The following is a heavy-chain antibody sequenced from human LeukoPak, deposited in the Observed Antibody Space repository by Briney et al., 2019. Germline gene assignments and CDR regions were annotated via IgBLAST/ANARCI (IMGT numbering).Heavy chain of an antibody. V-gene: IGHV3-49*04. Sequence: PGGSLRLSCAASGFTFSTAWMSWVRQAPGKGLEWVGFIRSKAYGGTTEYAASVKGRLTISRDDSKSIAYLQMNSLKTEDTAVYYCGRVLYSSTSYYYYGMDVWGQGTTVTVSS. D-gene: IGHD6-6*01. CDR2: IRSKAYGGTT. J-gene: IGHJ6*02. CDR1: GFTFSTAW. CDR3: GRVLYSSTSYYYYGMDV.